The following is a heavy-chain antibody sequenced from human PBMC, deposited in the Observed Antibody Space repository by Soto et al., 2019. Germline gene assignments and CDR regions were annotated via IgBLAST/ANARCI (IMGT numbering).Heavy chain of an antibody. V-gene: IGHV3-23*01. Sequence: GGSLRLSCAASGFTFSNYAMSWVRQAPGKGLEWVSAVTGSGTSTYYADSVKGRFTISRDNSKNTLYLQMNSLRAEDTAVYCCAKDLEYCSGGSCPIDYWGQGTLVTVSS. D-gene: IGHD2-15*01. CDR2: VTGSGTST. CDR3: AKDLEYCSGGSCPIDY. CDR1: GFTFSNYA. J-gene: IGHJ4*02.